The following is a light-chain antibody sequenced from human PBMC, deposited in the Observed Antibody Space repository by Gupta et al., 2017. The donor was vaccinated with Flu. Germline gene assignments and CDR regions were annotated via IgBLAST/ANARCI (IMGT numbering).Light chain of an antibody. V-gene: IGKV2-28*01. CDR1: QNLLHSNGYHS. CDR3: MQTLQTPWT. Sequence: IVMTWFPISLPLNPGGPASISCRSSQNLLHSNGYHSLNWYLQKPRQSPQLLIYLGSNRASGVSDRFSGSGSGTDFTLKISRVEADDVGVYYCMQTLQTPWTFGQGTKAEIK. CDR2: LGS. J-gene: IGKJ1*01.